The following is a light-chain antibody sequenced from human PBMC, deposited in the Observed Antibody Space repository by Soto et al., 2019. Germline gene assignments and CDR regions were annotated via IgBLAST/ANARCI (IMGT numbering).Light chain of an antibody. J-gene: IGKJ5*01. CDR3: QQYGNSPIT. V-gene: IGKV3D-20*01. CDR2: DAS. Sequence: EVTKARAPLSLSHGARATLYSRASQSVSSYLAWYQQKPALAPRLLIYDASSRATGIPDRFSGSGSGTDFTLTISRLEPEDFAVYYCQQYGNSPITFGQGTRLEIK. CDR1: QSVSSY.